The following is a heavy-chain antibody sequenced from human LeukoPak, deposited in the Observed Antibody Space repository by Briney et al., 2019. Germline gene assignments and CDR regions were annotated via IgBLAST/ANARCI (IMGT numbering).Heavy chain of an antibody. CDR1: GGSISSSSYY. V-gene: IGHV4-39*01. J-gene: IGHJ4*02. CDR2: IYYSGST. Sequence: SETLSLTCTVSGGSISSSSYYWGWIRQPPGKGLEWIGSIYYSGSTYYNPSLKSRVTISVDTSKNQFSLKLSSVTAADTAVYYCARAAAGFDYWGQGTLVTVSS. CDR3: ARAAAGFDY. D-gene: IGHD6-13*01.